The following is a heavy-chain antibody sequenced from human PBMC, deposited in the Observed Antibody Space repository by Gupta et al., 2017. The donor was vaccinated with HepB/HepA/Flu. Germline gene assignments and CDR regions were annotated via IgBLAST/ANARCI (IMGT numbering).Heavy chain of an antibody. CDR2: ISNSASTI. V-gene: IGHV3-48*03. D-gene: IGHD3-10*01. Sequence: ELQLVESGGGLVQPGGSLRLSCAASAFSFSDYDMNWVRPAPGKGLEWVSYISNSASTIHYADSVKGRFTISRDNARNSVHLQMNNLRVEDTAVYYCARDKGGSGSAYYFYYGMDVWGQGTTVTVSS. J-gene: IGHJ6*02. CDR3: ARDKGGSGSAYYFYYGMDV. CDR1: AFSFSDYD.